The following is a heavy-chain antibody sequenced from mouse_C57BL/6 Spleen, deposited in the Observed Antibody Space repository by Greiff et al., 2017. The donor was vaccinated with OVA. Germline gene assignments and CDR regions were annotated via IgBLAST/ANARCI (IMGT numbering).Heavy chain of an antibody. D-gene: IGHD4-1*01. CDR2: IRSISNNYAT. J-gene: IGHJ4*01. CDR3: VRTGTGLMDY. CDR1: GFSFNTYA. Sequence: DVKLVESGGGLVQPKGSLKLSCAASGFSFNTYAMNWVRQAPGKGLEWVARIRSISNNYATYYADSVKDRFTISRDDSESMLYLQMNNLKTEDTAMYYCVRTGTGLMDYWGQGTSVTVSS. V-gene: IGHV10-1*01.